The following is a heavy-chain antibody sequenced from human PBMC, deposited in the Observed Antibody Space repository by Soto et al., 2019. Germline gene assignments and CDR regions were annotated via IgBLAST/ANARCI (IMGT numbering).Heavy chain of an antibody. CDR3: ARGIVDFWSGRHYFDY. CDR1: GGSISYY. J-gene: IGHJ4*02. V-gene: IGHV4-4*07. Sequence: NPSETLSLTCTVSGGSISYYWSWIRQPAGKGLEWIGRIYTSGSTNYNPSLKSRVTMSIDTSKNQFPLKLTSVTAADTAVYFCARGIVDFWSGRHYFDYWGQGTLVTVSS. CDR2: IYTSGST. D-gene: IGHD3-3*01.